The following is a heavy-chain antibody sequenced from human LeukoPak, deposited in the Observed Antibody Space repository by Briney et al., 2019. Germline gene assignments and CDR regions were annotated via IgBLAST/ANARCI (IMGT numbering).Heavy chain of an antibody. CDR1: GFTFSDYW. J-gene: IGHJ4*02. V-gene: IGHV3-74*01. CDR3: AREAKYRGNYYFDY. CDR2: LNDGRTTT. Sequence: GGSLRLSCAASGFTFSDYWMHWVRQVPGKGLEWVSRLNDGRTTTACADSVKGRFTISRDNAKKTLYLQMNSVKVEDTAVYYCAREAKYRGNYYFDYWGQGTLVTVSS. D-gene: IGHD4-23*01.